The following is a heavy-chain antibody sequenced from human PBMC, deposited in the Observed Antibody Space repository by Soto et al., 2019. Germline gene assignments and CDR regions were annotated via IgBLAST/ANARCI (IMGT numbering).Heavy chain of an antibody. CDR1: GGSFSGYY. J-gene: IGHJ5*02. Sequence: PSETLSLTCAVYGGSFSGYYWSWIRQPPGKGLEWIGEINHSGSTNYNPSLKSRVTISVDTSKNQFSLKLSSVTAADTAVYYCARSPYGDYYNWFDPWGQGTPVTVSS. CDR3: ARSPYGDYYNWFDP. D-gene: IGHD4-17*01. CDR2: INHSGST. V-gene: IGHV4-34*01.